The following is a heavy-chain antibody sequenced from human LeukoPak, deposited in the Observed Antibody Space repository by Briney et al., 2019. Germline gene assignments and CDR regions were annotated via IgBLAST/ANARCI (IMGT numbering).Heavy chain of an antibody. Sequence: ASVKVSCKASGYTFNRYYMHRVRQAPGQGLEWMGWISPNSGGTNYAQKFQGRVTMTRDTSISTAYMELSRLRSDDTAVYFCARATTVSTHGYYYMDVWGKGTTVSVSS. CDR3: ARATTVSTHGYYYMDV. V-gene: IGHV1-2*02. CDR1: GYTFNRYY. CDR2: ISPNSGGT. J-gene: IGHJ6*03. D-gene: IGHD4-17*01.